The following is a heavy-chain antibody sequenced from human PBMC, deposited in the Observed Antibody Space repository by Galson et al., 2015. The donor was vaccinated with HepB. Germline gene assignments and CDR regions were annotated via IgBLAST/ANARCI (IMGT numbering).Heavy chain of an antibody. CDR1: GFTLSSYW. Sequence: SLRLSCAASGFTLSSYWMSWVRQAPGKGLEWVANIKQDGSEKYYVDSVRGRFTISRDNAKNSLYLQMNSLRAEDTAVYYCAREGQLIDSAIDYWGQGTLVTVSS. CDR3: AREGQLIDSAIDY. D-gene: IGHD6-13*01. V-gene: IGHV3-7*03. J-gene: IGHJ4*02. CDR2: IKQDGSEK.